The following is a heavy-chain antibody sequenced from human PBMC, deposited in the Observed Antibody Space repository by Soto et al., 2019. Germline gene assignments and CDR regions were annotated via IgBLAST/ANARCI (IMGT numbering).Heavy chain of an antibody. J-gene: IGHJ6*02. CDR2: IYYSGST. D-gene: IGHD2-8*01. Sequence: PSETLSLTCTVSGGSISSGGYYWSWIRQHPGKGLEWIGYIYYSGSTYYNPSLKSRVTISVDTSKNQFSLKLSSVTAADTAVYYCARDSCTNGVCHYYGMDVWGQGTTVTVS. V-gene: IGHV4-31*03. CDR1: GGSISSGGYY. CDR3: ARDSCTNGVCHYYGMDV.